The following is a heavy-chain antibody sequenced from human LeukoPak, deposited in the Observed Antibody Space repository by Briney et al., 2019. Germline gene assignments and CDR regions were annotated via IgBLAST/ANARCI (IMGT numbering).Heavy chain of an antibody. J-gene: IGHJ4*02. D-gene: IGHD3-22*01. Sequence: SETLSLTCSVSDVSITSYHWSWIRQPPGKGLGWIGYIYYSGSTYYNPSLKSRVTISVDTSKNQFSLKLSSVTAADTAVYYCARVLLDDSSGYYAPLFDYWGQGTLVTVSS. CDR1: DVSITSYH. CDR3: ARVLLDDSSGYYAPLFDY. CDR2: IYYSGST. V-gene: IGHV4-30-4*01.